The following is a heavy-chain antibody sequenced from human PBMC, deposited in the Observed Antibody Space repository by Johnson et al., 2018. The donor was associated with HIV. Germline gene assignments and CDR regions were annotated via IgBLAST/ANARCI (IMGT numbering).Heavy chain of an antibody. V-gene: IGHV3-11*04. J-gene: IGHJ3*02. CDR2: INSAGGTK. CDR3: ARDPCYSSFNI. D-gene: IGHD6-13*01. Sequence: QVQLVESGGGLVKPGGSLRLSCAASGFTFSDYHMTWIRQAPGKGLAGVSYINSAGGTKHYAASVKGRFTITRDNAKNSVYLQMNSLRAEDTALYYCARDPCYSSFNIWGQGTIVTVSS. CDR1: GFTFSDYH.